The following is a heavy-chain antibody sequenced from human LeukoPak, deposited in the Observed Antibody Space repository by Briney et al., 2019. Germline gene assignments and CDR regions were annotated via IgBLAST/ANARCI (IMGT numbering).Heavy chain of an antibody. CDR3: AKHELIGESSSSYPPPLGAFDI. D-gene: IGHD6-13*01. J-gene: IGHJ3*02. CDR1: GGSISSGDYY. Sequence: SQTLSLTCTVSGGSISSGDYYWSWIRQPPGKGLEWIGYIYYSGSTYYNPSLKSRVTISVDTSKNQFSLKLSSVTAADTAVYYRAKHELIGESSSSYPPPLGAFDIWGQGTMVTVSS. V-gene: IGHV4-30-4*01. CDR2: IYYSGST.